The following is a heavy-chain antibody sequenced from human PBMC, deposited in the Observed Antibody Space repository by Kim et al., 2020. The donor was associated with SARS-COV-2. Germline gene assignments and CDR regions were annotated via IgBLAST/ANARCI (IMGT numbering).Heavy chain of an antibody. D-gene: IGHD4-4*01. CDR3: ARMLAGPTAMDV. J-gene: IGHJ6*04. CDR2: K. Sequence: KYYSTSRKTRLTISKDTSKNQVVLTMTNMDPVDTATYYCARMLAGPTAMDVWGKGTTVTVSS. V-gene: IGHV2-70*01.